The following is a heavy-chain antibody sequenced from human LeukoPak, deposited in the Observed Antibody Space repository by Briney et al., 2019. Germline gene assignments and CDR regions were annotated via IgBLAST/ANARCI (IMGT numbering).Heavy chain of an antibody. CDR3: ARARYCSGGSCSLSLYFGY. CDR1: GGSISSGDYY. V-gene: IGHV4-30-4*08. D-gene: IGHD2-15*01. Sequence: SQTLSLTCTVSGGSISSGDYYWSWIRQPPGKGLEWIGYIYYSGSTYYNPSLKSRVTISVDTSKNQFSLKLSSVTAADTAVYYCARARYCSGGSCSLSLYFGYWGQGTLVTVSS. J-gene: IGHJ4*02. CDR2: IYYSGST.